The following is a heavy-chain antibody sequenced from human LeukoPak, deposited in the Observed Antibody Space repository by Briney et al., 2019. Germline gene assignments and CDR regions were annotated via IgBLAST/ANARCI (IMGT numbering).Heavy chain of an antibody. V-gene: IGHV3-23*01. J-gene: IGHJ3*01. D-gene: IGHD1-26*01. Sequence: GGSLRLSCAGYGFTFSRYAKSSVRQAPGKEVEWVSAISGSTGSTYYPDSVKGRFTISRDNSKNTLYLQMNSLRAEDTAIYYCAKEGWELPCNAAFDLWGQGTMVTVSS. CDR3: AKEGWELPCNAAFDL. CDR1: GFTFSRYA. CDR2: ISGSTGST.